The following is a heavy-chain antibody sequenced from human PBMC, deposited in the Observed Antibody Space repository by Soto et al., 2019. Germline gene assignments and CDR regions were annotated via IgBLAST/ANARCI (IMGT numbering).Heavy chain of an antibody. J-gene: IGHJ4*02. CDR2: IYYSGST. CDR1: GGSISSGGYY. Sequence: SETLSLTCTVSGGSISSGGYYWSWIRQHPGKGLEWIGYIYYSGSTYYNPSLKSRVTISVDTSKNQFSLKLSSVTAADTAVYYCARGGDPSGSYYNGPDSIDYWGQGTLVTVSS. CDR3: ARGGDPSGSYYNGPDSIDY. D-gene: IGHD3-10*01. V-gene: IGHV4-31*03.